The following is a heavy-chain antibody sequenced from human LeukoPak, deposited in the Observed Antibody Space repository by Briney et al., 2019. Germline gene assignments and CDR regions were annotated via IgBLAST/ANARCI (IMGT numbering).Heavy chain of an antibody. J-gene: IGHJ4*02. CDR3: ANLDYYDSRGYYYVSGLDY. D-gene: IGHD3-22*01. CDR2: ISGSGDST. Sequence: GGSLRLSCAASGFTFSSYAMHWVRQAPGKGLEWVSAISGSGDSTYYADSVKGRFTISRDNSKNTLYLQMNSLRAEDTALYYCANLDYYDSRGYYYVSGLDYWGQGTLVTVSS. V-gene: IGHV3-23*01. CDR1: GFTFSSYA.